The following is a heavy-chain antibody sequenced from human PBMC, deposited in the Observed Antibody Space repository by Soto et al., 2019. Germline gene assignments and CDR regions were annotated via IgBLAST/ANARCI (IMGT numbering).Heavy chain of an antibody. CDR2: INAGNGNT. V-gene: IGHV1-3*01. CDR3: ARSAKKTWLPDF. CDR1: GFSFIDYS. J-gene: IGHJ1*01. Sequence: ASVKVSCKASGFSFIDYSILWVRQAPGQSLEWLGWINAGNGNTKYSHKFQDRVTITSDTSATTTYMEPRSLGSEDTAVFYCARSAKKTWLPDFWGQGTLVTVSS. D-gene: IGHD5-12*01.